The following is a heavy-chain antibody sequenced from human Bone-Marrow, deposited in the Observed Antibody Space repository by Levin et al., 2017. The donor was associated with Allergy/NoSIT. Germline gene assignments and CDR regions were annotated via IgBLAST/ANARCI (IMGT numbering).Heavy chain of an antibody. CDR2: ISGSGEST. CDR3: AKGLEQWLAELDL. Sequence: GGSLRLSCTASGFTFSSYAMTWVRQVPGKGLEWVSSISGSGESTYYADSVKGRFTIARDNSKNTLYLQVHTLKTDDTAVYYCAKGLEQWLAELDLWGQGTLVTVSS. V-gene: IGHV3-23*01. CDR1: GFTFSSYA. D-gene: IGHD6-19*01. J-gene: IGHJ5*02.